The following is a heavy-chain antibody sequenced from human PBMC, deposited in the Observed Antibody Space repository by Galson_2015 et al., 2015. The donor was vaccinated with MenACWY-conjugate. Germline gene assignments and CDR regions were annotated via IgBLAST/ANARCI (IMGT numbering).Heavy chain of an antibody. D-gene: IGHD1-26*01. CDR2: INRDGRST. V-gene: IGHV3-74*01. Sequence: GSLRLSCAASGFTFSTYWMHWVRQAPGKGLVWVSRINRDGRSTSYADSVMGRFTISRDNAKNTLYLQMNSLRAEDTAVYYCARLGGNYRTTSHLDYWGQGTLVTVSS. CDR3: ARLGGNYRTTSHLDY. CDR1: GFTFSTYW. J-gene: IGHJ4*02.